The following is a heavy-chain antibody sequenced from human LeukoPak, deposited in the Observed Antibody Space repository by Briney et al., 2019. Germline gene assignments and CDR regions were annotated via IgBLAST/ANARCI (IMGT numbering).Heavy chain of an antibody. D-gene: IGHD3-10*01. CDR3: ARDPDYYGSGTYFNHYFDY. CDR2: ISRTSTYI. J-gene: IGHJ4*02. V-gene: IGHV3-21*01. Sequence: GGSLRLSCAASGFTLSYFGMNWVRQVPGKGLGWVSSISRTSTYIYYADSVKGRFTISRDNAKNSVHLQMASLRDEDTAVYYCARDPDYYGSGTYFNHYFDYWGQGTLVTVSS. CDR1: GFTLSYFG.